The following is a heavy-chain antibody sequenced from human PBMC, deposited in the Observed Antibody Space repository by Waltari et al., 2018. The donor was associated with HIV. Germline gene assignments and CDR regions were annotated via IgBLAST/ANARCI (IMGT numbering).Heavy chain of an antibody. CDR1: GGTSSTYA. V-gene: IGHV1-69*01. J-gene: IGHJ4*02. CDR3: ARNTNPGASTSSFDY. D-gene: IGHD1-26*01. Sequence: QVQLVQSGAEVKKTGSSVTASCKASGGTSSTYAINWARQATGQGLEWMGGIVPIFATSNYAQKFQGRVKITADESTTTVYMEVSSLRSEDTAVYYCARNTNPGASTSSFDYWGQGTLVTVSS. CDR2: IVPIFATS.